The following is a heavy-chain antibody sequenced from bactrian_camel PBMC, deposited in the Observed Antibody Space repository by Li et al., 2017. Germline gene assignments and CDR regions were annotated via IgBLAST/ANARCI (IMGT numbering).Heavy chain of an antibody. J-gene: IGHJ4*01. CDR1: GFTLRGYC. V-gene: IGHV3S31*01. Sequence: VQLVESGGGSVQARGSLQLSCAGEGFTLRGYCVGWFRQDPGKEREGVAAIFIGRRTNTWYADSVKGRFSVSQDEARRVMTLQMSSLKPEDTAMYYCAATVAPGSARGPRSPSP. D-gene: IGHD3*01. CDR2: IFIGRRTNT.